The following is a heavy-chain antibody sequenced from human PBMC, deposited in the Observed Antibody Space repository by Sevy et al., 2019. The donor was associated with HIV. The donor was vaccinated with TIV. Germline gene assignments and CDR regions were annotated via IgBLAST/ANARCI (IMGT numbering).Heavy chain of an antibody. CDR1: GFIFSNFA. D-gene: IGHD1-26*01. Sequence: GGSLRLSCTVSGFIFSNFAMHWVRQAPGKGLEWVAVTSYDGSHKYYADSVMGRFTVARDNSRNILSLEMSSLGSDDTAVYYCARGENDDEFFQYWGQGTLVTVSS. J-gene: IGHJ1*01. CDR3: ARGENDDEFFQY. CDR2: TSYDGSHK. V-gene: IGHV3-30*04.